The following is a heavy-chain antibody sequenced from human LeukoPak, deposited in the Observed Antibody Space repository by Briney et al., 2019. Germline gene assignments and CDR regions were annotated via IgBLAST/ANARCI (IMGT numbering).Heavy chain of an antibody. CDR2: IYYSGST. CDR1: GGSISSYY. J-gene: IGHJ4*02. Sequence: KTSETLSLTCTVSGGSISSYYWSWIREPPGKGLEWIGYIYYSGSTNYNPSLKSRVTISVDTSKNQFSLKLSSVTAADTAVYYCARAEVLPDYFDTSGAFDYWGQGTRVTVSS. D-gene: IGHD3-22*01. CDR3: ARAEVLPDYFDTSGAFDY. V-gene: IGHV4-59*01.